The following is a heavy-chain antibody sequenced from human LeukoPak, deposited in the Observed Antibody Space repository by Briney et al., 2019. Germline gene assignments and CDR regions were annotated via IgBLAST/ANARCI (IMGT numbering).Heavy chain of an antibody. J-gene: IGHJ6*03. CDR3: AGALRFLEWLPQRPYYYYYYMDV. V-gene: IGHV3-48*04. CDR1: GFTFSSYS. Sequence: GGTLRLSCAASGFTFSSYSMNWVRQAPGKGLEWVSYISSSSSTIYYADSVKGRFTITRDNAKNSLYLQMNSLRAEDTAVYYCAGALRFLEWLPQRPYYYYYYMDVWGKGTTVTVSS. CDR2: ISSSSSTI. D-gene: IGHD3-3*01.